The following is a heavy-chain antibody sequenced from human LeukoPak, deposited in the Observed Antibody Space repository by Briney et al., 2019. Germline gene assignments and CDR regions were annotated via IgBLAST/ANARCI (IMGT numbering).Heavy chain of an antibody. V-gene: IGHV4-39*01. CDR1: GGSITTRRHY. CDR3: ATTVTTRYYFDS. D-gene: IGHD4-17*01. J-gene: IGHJ4*02. CDR2: MYYSGTT. Sequence: SDTLSLTCTVSGGSITTRRHYWGWIRQPPGKGLEWIGSMYYSGTTYYNPSLKSRVTISVDTYKSRFSLRLSSVTAADTAVYYCATTVTTRYYFDSWGQGTLVTVSS.